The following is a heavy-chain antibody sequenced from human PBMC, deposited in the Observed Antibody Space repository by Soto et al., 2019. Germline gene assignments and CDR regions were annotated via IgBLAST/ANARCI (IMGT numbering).Heavy chain of an antibody. CDR1: GFTFNSYW. V-gene: IGHV3-74*01. J-gene: IGHJ4*02. Sequence: EVQLAESGGGLVQPGGSLRLSCAASGFTFNSYWMHWVRQVPGKGLVWVSRINNDGSTTNYADSVKGRFTISRVNARNTVYLQMNSLRADDTAVYYCVRGVIAANCFDYWGQGTLVTVSS. CDR2: INNDGSTT. D-gene: IGHD2-15*01. CDR3: VRGVIAANCFDY.